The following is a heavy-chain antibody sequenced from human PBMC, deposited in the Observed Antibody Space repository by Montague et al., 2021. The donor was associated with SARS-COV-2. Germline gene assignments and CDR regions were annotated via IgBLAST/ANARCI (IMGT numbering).Heavy chain of an antibody. CDR3: ARHRNYGDHSLDNWFHP. CDR2: IYNSGTT. Sequence: SETLSPTCTVSGDSTSCPNCYWGWIRQAPGKGLDWIGTIYNSGTTYYNPSLKSRLTISIDTSKNQFSLKPTSVTAADTAVYYCARHRNYGDHSLDNWFHPWGQGTLVTVSS. V-gene: IGHV4-39*01. J-gene: IGHJ5*02. D-gene: IGHD4-17*01. CDR1: GDSTSCPNCY.